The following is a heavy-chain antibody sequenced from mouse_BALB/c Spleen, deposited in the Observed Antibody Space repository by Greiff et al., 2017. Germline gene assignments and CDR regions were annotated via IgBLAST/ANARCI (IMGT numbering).Heavy chain of an antibody. Sequence: DVQLQESGPGLVKPSQSLSLTCTVTGYSITSDYAWNWIRQFPGNKLEWMGYISYSGSTSYNPSLKSRISITRDTSKNQFFLQLNSVTTEDTATYYCARRTFDYWGQGTTLTVSS. J-gene: IGHJ2*01. CDR2: ISYSGST. V-gene: IGHV3-2*02. CDR3: ARRTFDY. CDR1: GYSITSDYA.